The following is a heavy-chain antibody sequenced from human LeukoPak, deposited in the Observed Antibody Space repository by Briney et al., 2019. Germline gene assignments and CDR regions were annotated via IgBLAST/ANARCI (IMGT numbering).Heavy chain of an antibody. Sequence: ASVKVSCKASGYTFSDYHMHWVRQAPGQGLEWMGWINPNGGGTKYAHKFQGRATLTTDTSISTAYMELSRLTSDDTAVYFCARMVKYSGYDLTVDDWGQGTLVTVSS. V-gene: IGHV1-2*02. CDR1: GYTFSDYH. CDR2: INPNGGGT. CDR3: ARMVKYSGYDLTVDD. D-gene: IGHD5-12*01. J-gene: IGHJ4*02.